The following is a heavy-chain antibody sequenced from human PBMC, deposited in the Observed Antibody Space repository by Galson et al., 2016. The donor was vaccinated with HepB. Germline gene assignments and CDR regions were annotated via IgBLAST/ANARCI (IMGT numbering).Heavy chain of an antibody. CDR3: AGDPGLPYGMDI. J-gene: IGHJ6*02. V-gene: IGHV3-53*01. D-gene: IGHD3-10*01. CDR2: IYGGGIT. CDR1: GFIVNNNY. Sequence: SLRLSCAASGFIVNNNYMSWVRQAPGKGLEWVSVIYGGGITYYADSVQGRFTISRDSSENTVNLQMNSLRAEDTAVYYCAGDPGLPYGMDIWGQGTTVTVSS.